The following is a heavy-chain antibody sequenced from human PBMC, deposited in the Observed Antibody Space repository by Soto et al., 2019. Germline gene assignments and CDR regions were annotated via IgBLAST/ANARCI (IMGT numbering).Heavy chain of an antibody. D-gene: IGHD5-12*01. CDR3: ARRGRGYSGYDIFDY. Sequence: SETLSLTCTVSGGSISSYYWSWIRQPPGKGLEWIGYIYYSGSTNYNPSLKSRVTISVHTSKNQFSLKLSSVTAADTAVYYCARRGRGYSGYDIFDYWGQGTLVTVSS. V-gene: IGHV4-59*08. CDR1: GGSISSYY. CDR2: IYYSGST. J-gene: IGHJ4*02.